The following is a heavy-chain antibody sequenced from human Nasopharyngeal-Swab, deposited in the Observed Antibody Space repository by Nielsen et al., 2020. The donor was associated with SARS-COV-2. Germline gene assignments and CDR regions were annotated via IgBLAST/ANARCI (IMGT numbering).Heavy chain of an antibody. J-gene: IGHJ6*03. CDR3: AKQDYGGNYYYYYMDV. D-gene: IGHD4-23*01. Sequence: GGSLRLSCAASGFTFSSYWMSWVRQAPGKGLEWVANIKQDGSEKYYVDSVKGRFTISRDNAKNSLYLQMNSLRAEDTAVYYCAKQDYGGNYYYYYMDVWGKGTTVTVSS. CDR1: GFTFSSYW. CDR2: IKQDGSEK. V-gene: IGHV3-7*01.